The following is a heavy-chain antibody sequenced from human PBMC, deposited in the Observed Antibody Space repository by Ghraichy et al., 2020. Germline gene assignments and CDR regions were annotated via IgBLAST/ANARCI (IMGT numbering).Heavy chain of an antibody. D-gene: IGHD5-24*01. Sequence: SETLSLTCTVSGGSISSYYWSWIRQPPGKGLEWIGYIYYSGSTNYNPSLKSRVTISVDTSKNQFSLKLSSVTAADTAVYYCARGNVEMATMFFDYWGQGTLVTVSS. CDR3: ARGNVEMATMFFDY. V-gene: IGHV4-59*01. CDR2: IYYSGST. CDR1: GGSISSYY. J-gene: IGHJ4*02.